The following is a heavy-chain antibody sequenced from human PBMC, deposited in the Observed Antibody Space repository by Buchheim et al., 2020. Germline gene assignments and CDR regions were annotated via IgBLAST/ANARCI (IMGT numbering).Heavy chain of an antibody. CDR2: IYYSGST. J-gene: IGHJ4*02. CDR1: GGSISSGFYY. CDR3: ARYCSGGSCYSDYFDD. V-gene: IGHV4-31*03. D-gene: IGHD2-15*01. Sequence: QVQLQESGPGLVKPSQTLSLTCTVSGGSISSGFYYSRWIRQHPGKGLEWIGYIYYSGSTYSNPSLKSRVTISVDTPKNQFSLKLSTVTAADTAVYYCARYCSGGSCYSDYFDDWGQGTL.